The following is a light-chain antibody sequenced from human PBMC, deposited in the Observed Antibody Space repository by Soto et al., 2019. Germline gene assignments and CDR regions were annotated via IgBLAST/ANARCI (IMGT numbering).Light chain of an antibody. CDR2: EVS. J-gene: IGLJ1*01. CDR3: SSYAGSNRV. CDR1: SSDVGGYNY. Sequence: QSVLTQPPSASGSPGQSVTISCTGTSSDVGGYNYVSWYQQHPDKAPKLMIYEVSKRPSGVPDRFSGSKSGNTASLTVSGLHADDEADYYCSSYAGSNRVFGTGTKVTVL. V-gene: IGLV2-8*01.